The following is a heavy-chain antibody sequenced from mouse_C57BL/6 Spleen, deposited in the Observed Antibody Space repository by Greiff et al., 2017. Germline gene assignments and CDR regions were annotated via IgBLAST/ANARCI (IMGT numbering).Heavy chain of an antibody. CDR1: GYAFSSYW. CDR3: ARDYKGYFDV. J-gene: IGHJ1*03. Sequence: LVESGAELVKPGASVKISCKASGYAFSSYWMNWVKQRPGKGLEWIGQIYPGDGDTNYNGKFKGKATLTADKSSSTAYMQLSSLTSEDSAVYFCARDYKGYFDVWGTGTTVTVSS. CDR2: IYPGDGDT. D-gene: IGHD2-12*01. V-gene: IGHV1-80*01.